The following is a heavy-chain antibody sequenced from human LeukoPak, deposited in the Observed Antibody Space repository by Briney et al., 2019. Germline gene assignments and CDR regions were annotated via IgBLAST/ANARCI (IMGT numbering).Heavy chain of an antibody. J-gene: IGHJ2*01. D-gene: IGHD6-19*01. Sequence: GGSLRLSCAASGFTFSSYDMHWVRQATGEGQEWVSAIGTAADTYYSGSVKGRFTISRDNAKDSSYLQMNNLKAEDTAVYYCARGSRAVRWYFDLWGRGTLVTVSS. CDR3: ARGSRAVRWYFDL. CDR2: IGTAADT. V-gene: IGHV3-13*01. CDR1: GFTFSSYD.